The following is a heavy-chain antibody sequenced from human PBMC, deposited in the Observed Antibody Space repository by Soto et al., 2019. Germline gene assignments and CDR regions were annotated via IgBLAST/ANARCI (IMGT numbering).Heavy chain of an antibody. D-gene: IGHD3-22*01. CDR3: AKELGSSGYYYYYYGMDV. V-gene: IGHV3-23*01. CDR1: GFTFSSYA. J-gene: IGHJ6*02. Sequence: GGSLRLSCAASGFTFSSYAMSWVRQAPGKGLEWVSAISGSGGSTYYADSVKGRFTISRDNSKNTLYLQMNSLRAEDTAVYYCAKELGSSGYYYYYYGMDVWGQGTTVTVSS. CDR2: ISGSGGST.